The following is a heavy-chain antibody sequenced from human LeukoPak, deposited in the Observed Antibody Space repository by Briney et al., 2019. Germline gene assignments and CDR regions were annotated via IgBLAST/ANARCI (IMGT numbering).Heavy chain of an antibody. Sequence: PSETLSLTCTVSGGSISTYYWSWIRQPPGKGLEWIGYIYYSGSTSYNPSLKSRVTISVDTSKNQFSLKLSSVTAADTAVYYCAREEALGSGSFDCWGQGTLVTVSS. CDR3: AREEALGSGSFDC. CDR2: IYYSGST. D-gene: IGHD1-26*01. J-gene: IGHJ4*02. CDR1: GGSISTYY. V-gene: IGHV4-59*01.